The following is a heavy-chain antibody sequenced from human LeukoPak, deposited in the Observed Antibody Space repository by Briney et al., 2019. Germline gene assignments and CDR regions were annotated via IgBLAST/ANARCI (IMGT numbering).Heavy chain of an antibody. Sequence: ESLKTSCKGSGYSLTSYWIGWVRQTPGKGLEWMGVIYPGDSDTRHSPSFQGQVTISADKSISTAYLQWSSLKATDTDMYDCARVGYCRSTTYPPDFWGQGTLVTVSS. J-gene: IGHJ4*02. CDR2: IYPGDSDT. V-gene: IGHV5-51*01. D-gene: IGHD2-2*01. CDR1: GYSLTSYW. CDR3: ARVGYCRSTTYPPDF.